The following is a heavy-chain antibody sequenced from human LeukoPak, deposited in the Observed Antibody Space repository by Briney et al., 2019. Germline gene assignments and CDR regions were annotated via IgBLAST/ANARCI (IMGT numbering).Heavy chain of an antibody. CDR1: GGSISTTNW. CDR2: VYLSGRT. Sequence: PSETLSLTCGVSGGSISTTNWWTGVRQPPGEGLEWIGEVYLSGRTHYNPSLESRVTMSVDMSENHISLRLTSVTAADTAVYYCAREGGPYRPLDYSGQGTLVTVSS. V-gene: IGHV4-4*02. J-gene: IGHJ4*02. CDR3: AREGGPYRPLDY.